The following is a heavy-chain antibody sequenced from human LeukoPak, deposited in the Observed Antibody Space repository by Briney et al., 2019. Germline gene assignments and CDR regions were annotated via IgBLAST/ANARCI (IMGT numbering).Heavy chain of an antibody. J-gene: IGHJ6*02. CDR2: INSDGSST. CDR3: ARGAPTTPVTTDYYYGMDV. V-gene: IGHV3-74*01. D-gene: IGHD4-17*01. Sequence: GGSLRLSCAASGFTFSSYWMHWVRQAPGKGLVWVSRINSDGSSTSYADSVKGRFTISRDNAKNTLYLQMNSLRAEDTAVYYCARGAPTTPVTTDYYYGMDVWGQGTTVTVSS. CDR1: GFTFSSYW.